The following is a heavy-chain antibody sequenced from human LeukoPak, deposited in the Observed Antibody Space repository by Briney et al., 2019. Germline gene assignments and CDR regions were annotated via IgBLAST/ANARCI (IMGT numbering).Heavy chain of an antibody. V-gene: IGHV4-31*03. J-gene: IGHJ5*02. CDR2: IYYSGST. Sequence: SETLSLTCTVSGGSISSGGYYWSWIRQHPGKGLEWIGYIYYSGSTYYNPSLKSRVTISVDTSKNQFSLKLSSVAAADTAVYYCAREGYCSSTSCLNWFDPWGQGTLVTVYS. D-gene: IGHD2-2*01. CDR3: AREGYCSSTSCLNWFDP. CDR1: GGSISSGGYY.